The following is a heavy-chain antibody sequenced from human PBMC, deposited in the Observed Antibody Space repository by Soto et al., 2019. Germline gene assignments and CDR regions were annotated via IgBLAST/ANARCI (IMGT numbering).Heavy chain of an antibody. CDR2: IGTAGDT. CDR3: EREMSSSSWYYGMDV. V-gene: IGHV3-13*01. J-gene: IGHJ6*02. D-gene: IGHD6-13*01. Sequence: GGSLRLSCGASGFTVSSYDIHWVRQATGKGLEWVSAIGTAGDTYYPGSVKGRFTISRENAKNSLYLQMNSLRAGDTAVYYCEREMSSSSWYYGMDVWGQGTTVTVSS. CDR1: GFTVSSYD.